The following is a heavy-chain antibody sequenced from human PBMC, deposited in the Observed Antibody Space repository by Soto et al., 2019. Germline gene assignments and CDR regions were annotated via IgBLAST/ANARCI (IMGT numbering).Heavy chain of an antibody. CDR3: AREGRELFHYYYGMDV. D-gene: IGHD1-26*01. Sequence: SETLSLTCTVSGGSVSSGSYYWSWIRQPPGKGLEWIGYIYYSGSTNYNPSLKSRVTISVDTSKNQFSLKLSSVTAADTAVYYCAREGRELFHYYYGMDVWGQGTTVTVSS. CDR2: IYYSGST. J-gene: IGHJ6*02. V-gene: IGHV4-61*01. CDR1: GGSVSSGSYY.